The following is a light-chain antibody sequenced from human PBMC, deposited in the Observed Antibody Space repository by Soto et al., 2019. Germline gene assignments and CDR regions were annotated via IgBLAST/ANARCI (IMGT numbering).Light chain of an antibody. J-gene: IGKJ1*01. Sequence: EIVLTQSPATLSLSPGERATLSCRASQTISNKLGWYQQKPGQAPRLLISDASNRAAGIPGRFSGSGSGTDFTLTISSLEPEDFAVYYCQHRSSAWTFXQGTKADI. CDR2: DAS. V-gene: IGKV3-11*01. CDR1: QTISNK. CDR3: QHRSSAWT.